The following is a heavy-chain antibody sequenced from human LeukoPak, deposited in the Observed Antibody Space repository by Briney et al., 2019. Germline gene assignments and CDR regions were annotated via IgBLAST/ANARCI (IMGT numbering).Heavy chain of an antibody. CDR3: AKYYYDSSGYYDAAPLDS. V-gene: IGHV3-23*01. CDR2: ISDNGYTT. Sequence: PGGSLRLSCAGSGFTFSTYAMSWVRQATGKGLEWVSSISDNGYTTYYADSVRGRFTISRDNSKNAVYLQMIGLRGEDTAVYFCAKYYYDSSGYYDAAPLDSWGQGTLVTVFS. CDR1: GFTFSTYA. D-gene: IGHD3-22*01. J-gene: IGHJ4*02.